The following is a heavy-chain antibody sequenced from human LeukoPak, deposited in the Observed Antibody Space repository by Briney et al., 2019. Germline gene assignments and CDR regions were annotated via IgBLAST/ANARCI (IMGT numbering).Heavy chain of an antibody. D-gene: IGHD3-10*01. J-gene: IGHJ2*01. V-gene: IGHV4-39*01. CDR1: GGSISRSSYY. CDR2: IYYSGST. Sequence: SETLSLTCTVSGGSISRSSYYWVWIRQPPGKGLEWIGCIYYSGSTYYNPSLKSRVTISVDTSKNQFSLKLSSVTAADTAVYYCATSVGELYYWYFDRWGRGTLVTVSS. CDR3: ATSVGELYYWYFDR.